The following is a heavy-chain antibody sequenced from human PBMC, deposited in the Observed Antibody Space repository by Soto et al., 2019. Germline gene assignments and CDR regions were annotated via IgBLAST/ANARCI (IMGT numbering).Heavy chain of an antibody. J-gene: IGHJ6*02. CDR3: TTNLPTSRNYYHGMDV. Sequence: TGGSLRLSCAASGFTFSNAWMNWVRQAPGKGLEWVGRIKSKTDGGTTDYAAPVKGRFTISRDDSKNTLYLQMDSLKTEDTAVYYCTTNLPTSRNYYHGMDVWGQGTTVTVSS. CDR2: IKSKTDGGTT. V-gene: IGHV3-15*07. CDR1: GFTFSNAW.